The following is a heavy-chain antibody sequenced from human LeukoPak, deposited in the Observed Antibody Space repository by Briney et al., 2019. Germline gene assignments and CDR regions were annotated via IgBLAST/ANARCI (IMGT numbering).Heavy chain of an antibody. CDR2: MNPNSGNT. J-gene: IGHJ6*02. D-gene: IGHD2-2*02. CDR3: ARAIGYCSSTSCYTPPPGSSTPYYYAMDV. V-gene: IGHV1-8*02. CDR1: GYTFTSYY. Sequence: GASVKVSCKASGYTFTSYYMHWVRQAPGQGLEWMGWMNPNSGNTGYAQKFQGRVTMTRNTSISTAYMELSSLRSEDTAVYYCARAIGYCSSTSCYTPPPGSSTPYYYAMDVWGQGTTVTVSS.